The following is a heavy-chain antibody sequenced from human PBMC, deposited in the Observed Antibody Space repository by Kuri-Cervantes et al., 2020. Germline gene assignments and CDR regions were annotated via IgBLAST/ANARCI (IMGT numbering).Heavy chain of an antibody. CDR3: AKDLAVRVVVPVFDY. V-gene: IGHV3-9*01. CDR1: GFMFDDYA. D-gene: IGHD3-22*01. J-gene: IGHJ4*02. CDR2: ISWNSGSI. Sequence: SLKISCAASGFMFDDYAMHWVRQAPGKGLEWVSGISWNSGSIGYADFVKGRFTISRDNAKNSLYLQMNSLRAEDTALYYCAKDLAVRVVVPVFDYWGQGTLVTVSS.